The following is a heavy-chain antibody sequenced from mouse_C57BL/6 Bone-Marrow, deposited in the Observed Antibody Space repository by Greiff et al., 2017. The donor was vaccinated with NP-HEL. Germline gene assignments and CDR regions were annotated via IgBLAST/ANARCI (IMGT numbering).Heavy chain of an antibody. J-gene: IGHJ1*03. Sequence: EVQLQQSGAELVRPGASVKLSCTASGFNIKDDYMHWVKQRPEQGLEWIGWIDPENGDTDYASKFQGKATITADTSSNTAYLQLSSLTSEDTAVYYCTMVTNWYFDVWGTGTTVTVSS. D-gene: IGHD2-1*01. CDR2: IDPENGDT. V-gene: IGHV14-4*01. CDR3: TMVTNWYFDV. CDR1: GFNIKDDY.